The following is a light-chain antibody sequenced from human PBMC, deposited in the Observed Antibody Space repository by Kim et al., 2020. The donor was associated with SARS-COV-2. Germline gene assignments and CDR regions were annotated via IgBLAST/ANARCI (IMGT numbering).Light chain of an antibody. Sequence: SYELTQPPSVSVAPGKTARITCGGNNIGSKSVHWYQQKPGQAPVLVIYYDSDRPSGIPERFSGSNSGNTATLTISRVEAGDEADYYCQVWDSSSDHLAVF. J-gene: IGLJ7*01. CDR3: QVWDSSSDHLAV. V-gene: IGLV3-21*04. CDR2: YDS. CDR1: NIGSKS.